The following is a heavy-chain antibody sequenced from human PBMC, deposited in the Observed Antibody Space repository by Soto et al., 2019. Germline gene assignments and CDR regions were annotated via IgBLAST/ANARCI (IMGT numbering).Heavy chain of an antibody. Sequence: PSQTLSLTCAISGDSVSSNSAAWNWIRQSPSRGLEWLEITYCRSKWYNDYAVSVKSRITNNPDTSKNQFSLQLNSVTPEDSVVYYCARDSWNEKYYFDYWGQGTLVTVSP. CDR3: ARDSWNEKYYFDY. J-gene: IGHJ4*02. V-gene: IGHV6-1*01. D-gene: IGHD1-1*01. CDR1: GDSVSSNSAA. CDR2: TYCRSKWYN.